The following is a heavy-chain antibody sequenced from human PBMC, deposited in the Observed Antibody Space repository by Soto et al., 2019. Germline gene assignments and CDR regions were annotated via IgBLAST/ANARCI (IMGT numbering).Heavy chain of an antibody. D-gene: IGHD1-1*01. Sequence: QVQLVQSGAEVKKPGSSVKVSCKASGGTFSSYAISWVRQAPGQGLEWMGGIIPIFGTANYAQKFQGRVTITADESTSTAYRELSSLRSEDTAVYYCARDISLSTTGTTHYWGQGTLVTVSS. J-gene: IGHJ4*02. CDR1: GGTFSSYA. V-gene: IGHV1-69*12. CDR2: IIPIFGTA. CDR3: ARDISLSTTGTTHY.